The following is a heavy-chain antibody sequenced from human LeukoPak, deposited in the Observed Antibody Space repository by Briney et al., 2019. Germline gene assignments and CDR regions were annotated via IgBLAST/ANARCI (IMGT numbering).Heavy chain of an antibody. CDR1: GSTLTELS. Sequence: GASVKVSCKVSGSTLTELSMHWVRKAPGKGLEWMGGFDPEDGETIYAQKFQGRVTMTEDTSTDTAYMELSSLRSEDTAVYYCATRKIFPARVPFDYWGQGTLVTVSS. V-gene: IGHV1-24*01. CDR2: FDPEDGET. J-gene: IGHJ4*02. D-gene: IGHD3-3*01. CDR3: ATRKIFPARVPFDY.